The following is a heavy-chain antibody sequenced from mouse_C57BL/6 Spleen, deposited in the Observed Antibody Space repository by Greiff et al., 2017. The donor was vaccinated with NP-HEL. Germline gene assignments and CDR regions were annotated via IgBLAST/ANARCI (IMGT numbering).Heavy chain of an antibody. V-gene: IGHV1-22*01. CDR3: ARVLRYFDY. Sequence: VQLQQSGPELVKPGASVKMSCKASGYTFTDYNMHWVKQSHGKSLEWIGYINPNNGGTRYNQKFKGKATLTVNKSSSTAYMELRSLTSDDSAVYYCARVLRYFDYWGQGTTLTVSS. D-gene: IGHD1-1*01. J-gene: IGHJ2*01. CDR1: GYTFTDYN. CDR2: INPNNGGT.